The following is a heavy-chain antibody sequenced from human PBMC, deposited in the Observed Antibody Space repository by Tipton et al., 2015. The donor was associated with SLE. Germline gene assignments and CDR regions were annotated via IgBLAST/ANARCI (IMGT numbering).Heavy chain of an antibody. CDR1: GGSISSHY. J-gene: IGHJ3*02. D-gene: IGHD1-14*01. CDR3: ARGGSGAFDI. Sequence: TLSLTCTVSGGSISSHYWSWIRQPPGKGLEWIGYIYYSGSTNYNPSLRSRVTISVDTSKNQFSLKLSSLTAADTAVYYCARGGSGAFDIWGQGTVVTVSS. CDR2: IYYSGST. V-gene: IGHV4-59*11.